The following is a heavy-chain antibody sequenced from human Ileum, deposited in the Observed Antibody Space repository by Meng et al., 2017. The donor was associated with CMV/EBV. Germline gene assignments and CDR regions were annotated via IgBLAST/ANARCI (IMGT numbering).Heavy chain of an antibody. V-gene: IGHV4-4*07. J-gene: IGHJ4*02. D-gene: IGHD1-7*01. CDR2: RQFSGRT. Sequence: LQTSGLSPVKPSDTRALPPTVPRDSLKTYFSTSFRHPARKCLEWFARRQFSGRTDHNPSLNSQITLSIDTSHNQLSLKIYSVTAADTSLYSSSIAGARELPVDLWGQATLVTVSS. CDR1: RDSLKTYF. CDR3: SIAGARELPVDL.